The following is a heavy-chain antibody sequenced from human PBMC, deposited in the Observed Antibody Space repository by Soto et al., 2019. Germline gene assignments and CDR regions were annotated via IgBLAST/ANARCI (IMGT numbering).Heavy chain of an antibody. V-gene: IGHV3-64D*08. CDR1: GFIFRAYA. J-gene: IGHJ6*02. CDR2: ISSTGTDT. CDR3: VKGYGWNPATRDGYHNGMDV. D-gene: IGHD2-8*02. Sequence: GGSLRLSCSASGFIFRAYAMHWVRQAPGKGLEHVSAISSTGTDTYHADSVKGRLSVSRDNSKNTLSLQMSSLRVEDTAVYYCVKGYGWNPATRDGYHNGMDVWGQGTTVTVSS.